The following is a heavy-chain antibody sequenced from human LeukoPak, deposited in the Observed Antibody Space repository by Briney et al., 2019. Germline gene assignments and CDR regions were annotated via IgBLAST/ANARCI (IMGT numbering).Heavy chain of an antibody. CDR3: ARWYCSSTTCYHMDV. CDR2: IYYSGNT. J-gene: IGHJ6*03. Sequence: SETLSLTCTVSGDSISSYYWSWIRQPPGKGLEWIGYIYYSGNTDYNPSLKSRVTISVDTSKNQFSLNLSSVTAADTAVYYCARWYCSSTTCYHMDVWGKGTTVTVSS. D-gene: IGHD2/OR15-2a*01. V-gene: IGHV4-59*01. CDR1: GDSISSYY.